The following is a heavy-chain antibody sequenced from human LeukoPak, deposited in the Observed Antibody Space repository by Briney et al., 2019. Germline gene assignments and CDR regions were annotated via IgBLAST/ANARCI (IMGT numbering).Heavy chain of an antibody. J-gene: IGHJ5*02. V-gene: IGHV3-30*14. Sequence: GGSLRLSCAASGFTFRAYAMHWVRQAPGKGLEWLAVISNDGTIQYYADSVKGRFTTSRDNSKNTLYLQMNSLRAEDTAVYYCARTILFQTFDPWGQGTLVTVSS. CDR1: GFTFRAYA. D-gene: IGHD5-24*01. CDR2: ISNDGTIQ. CDR3: ARTILFQTFDP.